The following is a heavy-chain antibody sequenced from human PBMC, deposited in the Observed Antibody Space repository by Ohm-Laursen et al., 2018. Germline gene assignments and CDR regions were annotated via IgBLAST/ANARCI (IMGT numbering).Heavy chain of an antibody. Sequence: SDTLSLTCAVYGGSFSGYYWSWNRQPPGKGLEWIGEINHSGSTNYNPSLKSRVTISVDTSKNQFSLKMSSVTAADTAVYYCARGTGYSSGWYHDYWGQGTLVTVSS. CDR3: ARGTGYSSGWYHDY. V-gene: IGHV4-34*01. CDR1: GGSFSGYY. J-gene: IGHJ4*02. D-gene: IGHD6-19*01. CDR2: INHSGST.